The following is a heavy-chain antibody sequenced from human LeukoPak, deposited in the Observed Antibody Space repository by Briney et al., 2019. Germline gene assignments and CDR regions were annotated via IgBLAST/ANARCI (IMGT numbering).Heavy chain of an antibody. V-gene: IGHV3-48*04. D-gene: IGHD6-13*01. J-gene: IGHJ6*03. CDR2: ISTSGSII. CDR1: GFTFSIYS. CDR3: ARDATTEPGTVYMDV. Sequence: GGSLRLSCAASGFTFSIYSMSWVRQAPGKGLEWVLHISTSGSIIHYADSVKGRFTISRDNAKNSLYLQMNSLRAEDTALYFCARDATTEPGTVYMDVWGKGTTVTISS.